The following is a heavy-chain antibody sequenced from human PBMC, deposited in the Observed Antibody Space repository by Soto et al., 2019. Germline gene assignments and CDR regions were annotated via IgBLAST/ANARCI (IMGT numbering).Heavy chain of an antibody. D-gene: IGHD3-10*01. CDR1: GFTFSSYG. V-gene: IGHV3-30*03. CDR2: ISYDGSNK. Sequence: QVQLVESGGGVVQPGRSLRLSCAASGFTFSSYGMHWVRQAPGKGLEWVAVISYDGSNKYYADSVKGRFTISRDNSKNTLYLQMSSLRAEDTAVYYCVLGSGSLDYWGQGTLVTVSS. CDR3: VLGSGSLDY. J-gene: IGHJ4*02.